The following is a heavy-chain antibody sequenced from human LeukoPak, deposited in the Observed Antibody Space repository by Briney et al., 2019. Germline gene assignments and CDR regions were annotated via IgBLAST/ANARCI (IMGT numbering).Heavy chain of an antibody. V-gene: IGHV4-59*01. D-gene: IGHD1-26*01. J-gene: IGHJ4*02. CDR1: GGSISSYY. Sequence: SETLSLTCTVSGGSISSYYWSWIRQPPGKGLEWIGYIYYSGSTNYNPSLKSRVTMSVDTSKNQFSLELSSVTAADTAVYYCARVGRESYELDYWGQGTLVTVSS. CDR3: ARVGRESYELDY. CDR2: IYYSGST.